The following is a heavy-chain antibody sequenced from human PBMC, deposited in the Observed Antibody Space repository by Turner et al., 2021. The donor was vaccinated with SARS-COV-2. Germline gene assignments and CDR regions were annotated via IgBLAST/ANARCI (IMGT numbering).Heavy chain of an antibody. CDR2: IYHSGNT. CDR1: GGSISSSNW. Sequence: QVQLQESGPGLVKPSGTLSLTCAVSGGSISSSNWWSWVRQPPGKGLEWIGEIYHSGNTNYNPSLESRVTISVDKSKNQFSLKLSSVTAADTAVYYCASRYCSGGSCGWFDPWGQGTLVTVSS. V-gene: IGHV4-4*02. J-gene: IGHJ5*02. CDR3: ASRYCSGGSCGWFDP. D-gene: IGHD2-15*01.